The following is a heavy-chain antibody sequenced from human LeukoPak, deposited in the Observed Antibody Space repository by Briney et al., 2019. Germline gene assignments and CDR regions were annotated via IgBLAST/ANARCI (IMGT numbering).Heavy chain of an antibody. V-gene: IGHV3-48*04. CDR2: ISSSSSTI. J-gene: IGHJ4*02. CDR1: GFTFSSYS. CDR3: ARDDGSGTPDY. Sequence: GGSLRLSCAASGFTFSSYSMNWVRQAPGKGLEWVSYISSSSSTIYYADSVKGRFTISRDNAKNSLYLQMNSPRAEDTAVYYCARDDGSGTPDYWGQGTLVTVSS. D-gene: IGHD3-10*01.